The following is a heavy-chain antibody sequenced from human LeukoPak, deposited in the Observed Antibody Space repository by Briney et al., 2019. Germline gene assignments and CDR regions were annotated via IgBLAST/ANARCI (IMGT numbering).Heavy chain of an antibody. D-gene: IGHD1-1*01. J-gene: IGHJ5*02. CDR3: AGDKETTGNGRPNWFDP. CDR1: GYSISSGYY. CDR2: IFQRGYS. V-gene: IGHV4-38-2*01. Sequence: SDTLSLTCAVSGYSISSGYYLGWIRPPPGKGLQWIGSIFQRGYSYYNPSLKSRVTISVDTSRNQFSLKLSSVTAADTAVYYCAGDKETTGNGRPNWFDPWGQGTLVTVSS.